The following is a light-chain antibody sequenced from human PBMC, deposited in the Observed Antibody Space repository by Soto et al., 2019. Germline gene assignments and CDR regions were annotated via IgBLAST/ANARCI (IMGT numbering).Light chain of an antibody. CDR3: QQYGSSPRT. CDR1: QSVSSSY. V-gene: IGKV3-20*01. Sequence: EMVLTQSPATLSLSPGETATLSCRASQSVSSSYLAWYQQQPGQAPRLLIYGASSRATSIPDRFSGSVSGTDFTLTISRLETEELAVYYCQQYGSSPRTFVQGTQVDIK. J-gene: IGKJ1*01. CDR2: GAS.